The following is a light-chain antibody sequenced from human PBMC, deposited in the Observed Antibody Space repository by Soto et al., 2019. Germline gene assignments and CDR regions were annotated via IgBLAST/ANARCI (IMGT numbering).Light chain of an antibody. Sequence: QAVVTQESSLTVSPGGTVTLTCGSSTGSVTSGHYPYWFQQKPGQAPKTLIYNTNTRHSWTPARFSGSLLGGKAALTLSGAQPDDEADYYCLLSYSGAYVFGTGTKLTVL. CDR1: TGSVTSGHY. J-gene: IGLJ1*01. V-gene: IGLV7-46*01. CDR2: NTN. CDR3: LLSYSGAYV.